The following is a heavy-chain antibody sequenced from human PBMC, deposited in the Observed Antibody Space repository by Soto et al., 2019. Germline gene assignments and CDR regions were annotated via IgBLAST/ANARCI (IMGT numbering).Heavy chain of an antibody. Sequence: QVQLVESGGGVVQPGRSLRLSCAASGFTFSSYGMHWVRQAPGKGLEWVAGISYDGSNKYYADSVKGRFTISRDNSKNTLYLQMNSMRAEDTAVYYCAKMPIRFLEWSQYYYSMDVWGKGTTVTVSS. CDR3: AKMPIRFLEWSQYYYSMDV. J-gene: IGHJ6*03. D-gene: IGHD3-3*01. CDR2: ISYDGSNK. V-gene: IGHV3-30*18. CDR1: GFTFSSYG.